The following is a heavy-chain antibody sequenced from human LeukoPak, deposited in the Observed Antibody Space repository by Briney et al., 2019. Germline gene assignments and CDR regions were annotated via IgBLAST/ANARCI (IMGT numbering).Heavy chain of an antibody. CDR2: IIPILGIA. V-gene: IGHV1-69*04. D-gene: IGHD3-9*01. J-gene: IGHJ3*02. CDR3: ARGRYYDILTGYHVAFDI. Sequence: ASVKVSCKASGGTFSSYAISWVRQAPGQGLEWMGRIIPILGIANYAQKFQGRVTITADKSTSTAYMELSSLRSEDTAVYYCARGRYYDILTGYHVAFDIWGQGTMVTVSS. CDR1: GGTFSSYA.